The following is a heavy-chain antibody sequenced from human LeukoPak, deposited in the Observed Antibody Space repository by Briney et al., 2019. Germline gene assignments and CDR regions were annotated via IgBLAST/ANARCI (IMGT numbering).Heavy chain of an antibody. CDR3: ARDFRVSWGYYDSSGYNAFDI. D-gene: IGHD3-22*01. Sequence: PSETLSLTCTVSGGSVSRSPYHWRWIRQPAGKGLEWIGRIYISGSTNYNPSLKSRVTISVDKSKNQFSLKLSSVTAADTAVYYCARDFRVSWGYYDSSGYNAFDIWGQGTMVTVSS. J-gene: IGHJ3*02. CDR2: IYISGST. V-gene: IGHV4-61*02. CDR1: GGSVSRSPYH.